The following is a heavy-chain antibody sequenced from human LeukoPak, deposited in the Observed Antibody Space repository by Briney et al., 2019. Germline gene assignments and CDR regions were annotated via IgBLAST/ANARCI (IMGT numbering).Heavy chain of an antibody. CDR1: GFTFSSNS. CDR2: ISTSSSYI. Sequence: GGSLRLSCAASGFTFSSNSMNWVRQAPGKGLEWVSFISTSSSYIYYADSVKGRFTISRDNAKNSLYLQMNSLRAEDTAVYYCARASSSWYYFDYWGQGTLVTVSS. CDR3: ARASSSWYYFDY. J-gene: IGHJ4*02. D-gene: IGHD6-13*01. V-gene: IGHV3-21*01.